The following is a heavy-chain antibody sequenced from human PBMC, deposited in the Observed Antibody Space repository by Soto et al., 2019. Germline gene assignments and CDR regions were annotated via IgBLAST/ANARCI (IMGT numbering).Heavy chain of an antibody. V-gene: IGHV4-39*01. CDR3: ARHRGGYPLLYYGMDV. J-gene: IGHJ6*02. Sequence: SETLSLTCTVSGGSISISSYYWGCIRQPPGKGLEWIGSIYYSGSTYYNPSLKSRVTISVDTSKNQFSLKLSSVTAADTAVYYCARHRGGYPLLYYGMDVWGQGTTVTVSS. CDR1: GGSISISSYY. CDR2: IYYSGST. D-gene: IGHD1-1*01.